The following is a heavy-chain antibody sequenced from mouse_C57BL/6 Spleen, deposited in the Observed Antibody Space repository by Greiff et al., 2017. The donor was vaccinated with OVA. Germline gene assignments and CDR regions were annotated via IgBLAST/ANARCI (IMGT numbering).Heavy chain of an antibody. CDR1: GYSFTGYY. CDR2: INPSTGGT. V-gene: IGHV1-42*01. CDR3: ARGAITTVPDY. D-gene: IGHD1-1*01. Sequence: EVQLQQSGPELVKPGASVKISCKASGYSFTGYYMNWVKQSPEKSLEWIGEINPSTGGTTYNQKFKAKATLTVDKSSSTAYMQLKSLTSEDSAVYYCARGAITTVPDYWGQGTTLTVSS. J-gene: IGHJ2*01.